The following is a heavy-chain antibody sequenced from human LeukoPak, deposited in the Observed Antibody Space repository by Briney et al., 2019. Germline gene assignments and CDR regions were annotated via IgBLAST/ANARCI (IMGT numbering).Heavy chain of an antibody. CDR2: IIPILGIA. CDR3: AGESYYGSGKY. V-gene: IGHV1-69*04. Sequence: SVTVSCKASGGTFSSYAISWVRQAPGQGLEWMGRIIPILGIANYAQKFQGRVTITADKPTSTAYMELSSLRSEDTAVYYCAGESYYGSGKYWGQGTLVTVSS. D-gene: IGHD3-10*01. J-gene: IGHJ4*02. CDR1: GGTFSSYA.